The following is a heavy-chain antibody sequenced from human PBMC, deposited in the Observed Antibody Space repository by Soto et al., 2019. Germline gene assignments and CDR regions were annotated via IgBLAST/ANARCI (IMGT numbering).Heavy chain of an antibody. Sequence: SETLSLTCTVSGGSISSYYWSWIRQPPGKGLEWIGYIYYSGSTNYNPSLKSRVTISVDTSKNQFSLKLSSVTAADTAVYYCAILSIAVDAFDLWGQGTMVIVSS. J-gene: IGHJ3*01. V-gene: IGHV4-59*08. CDR3: AILSIAVDAFDL. CDR1: GGSISSYY. CDR2: IYYSGST. D-gene: IGHD6-6*01.